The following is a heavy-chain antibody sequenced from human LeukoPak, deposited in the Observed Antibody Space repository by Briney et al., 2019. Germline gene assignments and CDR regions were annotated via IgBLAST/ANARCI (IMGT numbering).Heavy chain of an antibody. J-gene: IGHJ3*02. CDR3: ARGGRDAFDI. V-gene: IGHV3-48*03. CDR2: ISSSGSTM. CDR1: GFTFSSYE. Sequence: PGGSLRLSCAASGFTFSSYEVNWVRQAPGKGLEWVSYISSSGSTMYYADSVKGRFTISRDNSKNTLFLQMNSLRAEDTAVYYCARGGRDAFDIWGQGTMVTVSS.